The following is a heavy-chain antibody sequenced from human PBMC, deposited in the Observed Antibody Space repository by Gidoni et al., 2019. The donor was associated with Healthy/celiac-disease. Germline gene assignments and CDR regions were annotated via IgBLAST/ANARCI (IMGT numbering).Heavy chain of an antibody. CDR2: INHSGST. D-gene: IGHD3-3*01. V-gene: IGHV4-34*01. CDR1: GGSFSGYY. CDR3: ARGRLVLRFLEEKYYYYGMDV. J-gene: IGHJ6*02. Sequence: QVQLQQWGAGLLKPSETLSLTCAVYGGSFSGYYWSWIRQPPGKGLEWIGEINHSGSTNYNPSLKSRVTISVDTSKNQFSLKLSSVTAADTAVDYCARGRLVLRFLEEKYYYYGMDVWGQGTTVTVSS.